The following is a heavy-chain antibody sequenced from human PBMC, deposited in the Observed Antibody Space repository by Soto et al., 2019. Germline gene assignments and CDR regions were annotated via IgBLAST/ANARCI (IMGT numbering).Heavy chain of an antibody. CDR2: INHSGST. J-gene: IGHJ3*02. CDR3: AGRYCSGGSCSPAAFDI. D-gene: IGHD2-15*01. V-gene: IGHV4-34*01. Sequence: QVQLQQWGAGLLKPSETLSLTCAVYGGSFSGYYWSWIRQPPGKGLEWIGEINHSGSTNYNPSLNSRVTISVDTSKNQFSLKLSSVTAADTAVYYCAGRYCSGGSCSPAAFDIWGQGTMVTVSS. CDR1: GGSFSGYY.